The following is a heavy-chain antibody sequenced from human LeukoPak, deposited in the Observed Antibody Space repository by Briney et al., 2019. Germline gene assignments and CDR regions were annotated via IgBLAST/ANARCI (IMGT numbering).Heavy chain of an antibody. CDR2: MNLNSGDT. Sequence: ASVKVSCKASGYTFSSHDIYWVRQAPGQGLEWMGWMNLNSGDTYYAQNFQGRFSITSDTSKSTTYMDLASLAPEDPAVYYCARVPVPAPRRGLYFDYWGQGTLITVSS. CDR1: GYTFSSHD. D-gene: IGHD2-2*01. CDR3: ARVPVPAPRRGLYFDY. V-gene: IGHV1-8*01. J-gene: IGHJ4*02.